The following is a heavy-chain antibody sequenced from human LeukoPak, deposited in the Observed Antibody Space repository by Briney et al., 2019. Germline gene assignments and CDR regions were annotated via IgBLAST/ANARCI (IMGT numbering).Heavy chain of an antibody. CDR2: IYYSGST. V-gene: IGHV4-59*08. CDR1: GGSISSYY. J-gene: IGHJ3*02. D-gene: IGHD1-26*01. CDR3: ARTGASHAFDI. Sequence: SETLSLTCTVSGGSISSYYWSWIRQPPGRGLEWIGYIYYSGSTNYNPSLKSRVTISVDTSKNQFSLKLSSVTAADTAVYYCARTGASHAFDIWGQGTMVTVSS.